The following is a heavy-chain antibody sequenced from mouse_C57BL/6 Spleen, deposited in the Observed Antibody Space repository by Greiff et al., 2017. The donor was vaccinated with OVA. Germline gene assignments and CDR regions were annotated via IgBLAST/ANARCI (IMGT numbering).Heavy chain of an antibody. V-gene: IGHV5-16*01. D-gene: IGHD1-1*01. CDR1: GFTFSDYY. CDR2: INYDGSST. CDR3: AREDCYGSSFFAY. J-gene: IGHJ3*01. Sequence: EVQLVESEGGLVQPGSSMKLSCTASGFTFSDYYMAWVRQVPEKGLEWVANINYDGSSTYYLDSLKSRFIISRDNAKNILYLQMSSLKSEDTATYYCAREDCYGSSFFAYWGQGTLVTVSA.